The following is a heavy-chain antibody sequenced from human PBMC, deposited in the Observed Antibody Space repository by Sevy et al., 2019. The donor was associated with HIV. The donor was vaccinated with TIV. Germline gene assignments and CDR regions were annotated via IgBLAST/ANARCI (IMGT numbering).Heavy chain of an antibody. D-gene: IGHD6-19*01. J-gene: IGHJ3*02. CDR3: ARDGQWLVQNAFDI. CDR2: IWYDGSNK. Sequence: GSLRLSCAASGFTFSSYGMHWVRQAPGKGLEWVAVIWYDGSNKYYADSVKGRFTISRDNSKNTLYLQMNSLRAEDTAVYYCARDGQWLVQNAFDIWGQGTMVTVSS. V-gene: IGHV3-33*01. CDR1: GFTFSSYG.